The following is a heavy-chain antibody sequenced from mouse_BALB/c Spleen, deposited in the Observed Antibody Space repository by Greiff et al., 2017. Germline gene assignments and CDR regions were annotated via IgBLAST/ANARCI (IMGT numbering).Heavy chain of an antibody. V-gene: IGHV7-3*02. J-gene: IGHJ4*01. CDR2: IRNKANGYTT. Sequence: EVMLVESGGGLVQPGGSLRLSCATSGFTFTDYYMSWVRQPPGKALEWLGFIRNKANGYTTEYSASVKGRFTISRDNSQSILYLQMNTLRAEDSATYYCASPNYDYDRYYAMDYWGQGTSVTVSS. CDR3: ASPNYDYDRYYAMDY. CDR1: GFTFTDYY. D-gene: IGHD2-4*01.